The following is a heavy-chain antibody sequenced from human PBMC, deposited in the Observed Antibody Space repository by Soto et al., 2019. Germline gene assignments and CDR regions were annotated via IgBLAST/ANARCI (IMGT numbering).Heavy chain of an antibody. CDR1: GGSISSGGYY. V-gene: IGHV4-31*03. D-gene: IGHD3-10*01. J-gene: IGHJ6*02. Sequence: QVQLQESGPGLVKPSQTLSLTCTVSGGSISSGGYYWSWIRQHPGKGLEWIGYIYYSGSTYYNPSLRSRFTISVDTSKNQFSLKLSSVTAADTAVYYCARDCVSFTMVRGVTYYGMDVWGQGTTVTVSS. CDR3: ARDCVSFTMVRGVTYYGMDV. CDR2: IYYSGST.